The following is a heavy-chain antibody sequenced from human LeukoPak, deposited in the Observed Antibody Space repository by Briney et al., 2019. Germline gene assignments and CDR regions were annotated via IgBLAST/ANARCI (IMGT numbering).Heavy chain of an antibody. J-gene: IGHJ4*02. CDR1: GYTFTGYY. D-gene: IGHD5-18*01. CDR2: INPSGGST. V-gene: IGHV1-46*01. CDR3: AYSGYSCGFDY. Sequence: ASVKVSCKASGYTFTGYYMHWVRQAPGQGLEWMGWINPSGGSTSYAQKFQGRVTMTRDTSTSTVYMELSSLRSEDTAVYYCAYSGYSCGFDYWGQGTLVTVSS.